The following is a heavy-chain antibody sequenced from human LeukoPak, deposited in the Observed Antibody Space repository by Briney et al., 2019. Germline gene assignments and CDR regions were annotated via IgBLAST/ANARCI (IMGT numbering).Heavy chain of an antibody. V-gene: IGHV3-21*01. Sequence: KPGGSLRLSCAASGCTFSGYSMNWVRQAPGKGLEWVSSISSSSSNIYYADSVKGRFTISRDNATNSLYLQMNSLRAEDTAVYYCARSIAVARYYFDYWGQGTLVTVSS. CDR2: ISSSSSNI. CDR3: ARSIAVARYYFDY. CDR1: GCTFSGYS. J-gene: IGHJ4*02. D-gene: IGHD6-19*01.